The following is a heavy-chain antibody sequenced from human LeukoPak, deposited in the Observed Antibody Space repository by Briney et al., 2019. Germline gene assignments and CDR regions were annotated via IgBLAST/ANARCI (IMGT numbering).Heavy chain of an antibody. Sequence: GGSLRLSCAASGFTVDVRCVRCARQVPGKGLEWVSGINWNGGSTGYADSVKGRFTISRDNAKNSLYLQMNSLRAEDTALYYSAGYDRDGWYFDYWGQGTLVTVSS. CDR2: INWNGGST. J-gene: IGHJ4*02. CDR3: AGYDRDGWYFDY. V-gene: IGHV3-20*04. D-gene: IGHD5-24*01. CDR1: GFTVDVRC.